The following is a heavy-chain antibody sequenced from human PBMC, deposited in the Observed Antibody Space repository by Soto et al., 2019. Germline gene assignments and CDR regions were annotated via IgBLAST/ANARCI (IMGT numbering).Heavy chain of an antibody. CDR3: ARQRTSVVTQAYFDV. J-gene: IGHJ4*02. D-gene: IGHD2-21*02. CDR1: GDSISSRSYY. CDR2: IYYSGST. Sequence: SETLSLTCTVTGDSISSRSYYWGWIRQPPGKGLEWIGSIYYSGSTYNNPSLRSRVSMSIDTSKDQFSLKLKSVTAADTALYFCARQRTSVVTQAYFDVLGPGSLVTVSS. V-gene: IGHV4-39*01.